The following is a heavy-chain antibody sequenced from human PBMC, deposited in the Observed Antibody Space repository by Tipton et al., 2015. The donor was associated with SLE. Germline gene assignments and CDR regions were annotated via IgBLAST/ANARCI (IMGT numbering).Heavy chain of an antibody. V-gene: IGHV4-34*01. CDR2: INHSGST. J-gene: IGHJ3*02. D-gene: IGHD3-9*01. CDR3: ASGILTGNAAFDI. Sequence: TLSLTCAVYGGSFRGYSWSWIRQPPGKGLEWIGEINHSGSTNYKPSLKSRVTISVDTSKNQFSLKLSSVTAADTAVYHCASGILTGNAAFDIWGPGTMVTVS. CDR1: GGSFRGYS.